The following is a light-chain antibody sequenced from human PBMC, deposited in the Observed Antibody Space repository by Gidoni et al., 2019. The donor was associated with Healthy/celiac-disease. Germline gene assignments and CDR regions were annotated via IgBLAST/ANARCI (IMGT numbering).Light chain of an antibody. Sequence: QSVLTPPPSVSGAPGHRVTISCTGSSSNIGAGYDVHWYKQLPGTAPKLLIYGNSNRPSGVPDRFSGSKSGTSASLAITGLQAEDEADYYCQSYDSSLSGVVFGGGTKLTVL. CDR3: QSYDSSLSGVV. J-gene: IGLJ2*01. V-gene: IGLV1-40*01. CDR2: GNS. CDR1: SSNIGAGYD.